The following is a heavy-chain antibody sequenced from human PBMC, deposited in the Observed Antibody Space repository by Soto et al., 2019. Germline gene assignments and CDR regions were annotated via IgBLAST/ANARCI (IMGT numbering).Heavy chain of an antibody. CDR1: GGSISSSSYY. CDR3: ARRTDYLVGIDY. Sequence: QLQLQESGPGLVKPSETLSLTCTVCGGSISSSSYYWGWIRQPPGKGLEWIGSIYYSGSTYYNPSLKSRVTISVDTSKNQFSLKLSSVTAADTAVYYCARRTDYLVGIDYWGQGTLVTVSS. D-gene: IGHD4-17*01. CDR2: IYYSGST. J-gene: IGHJ4*02. V-gene: IGHV4-39*01.